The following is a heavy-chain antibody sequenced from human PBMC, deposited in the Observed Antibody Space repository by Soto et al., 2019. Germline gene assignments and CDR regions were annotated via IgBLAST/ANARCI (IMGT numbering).Heavy chain of an antibody. Sequence: ASVKVSCKASGGTFSSYAISWVRQAPGQGLEWMGGIIPIFGTANYAQKFQGRVTITADESTSTAYMELSSLRSEDTAVYYCATLGYCSSTSCYAPQHHYFDYWGQGTLVTVSS. D-gene: IGHD2-2*01. CDR3: ATLGYCSSTSCYAPQHHYFDY. V-gene: IGHV1-69*13. J-gene: IGHJ4*02. CDR1: GGTFSSYA. CDR2: IIPIFGTA.